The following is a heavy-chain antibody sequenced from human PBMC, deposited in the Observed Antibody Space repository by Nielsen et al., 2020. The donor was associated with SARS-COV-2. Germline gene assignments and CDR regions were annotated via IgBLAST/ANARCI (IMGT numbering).Heavy chain of an antibody. J-gene: IGHJ4*02. D-gene: IGHD6-13*01. Sequence: GESLKISCAASGFTFSSYWMNWVRQAPGKGPEWVANIKEDGSEKYYADSVKGRFTISRDNAKDLLYLQMNSLRAEDTAVYFCARNSGWYDSTLYWGLGTLVTVSS. V-gene: IGHV3-7*01. CDR3: ARNSGWYDSTLY. CDR1: GFTFSSYW. CDR2: IKEDGSEK.